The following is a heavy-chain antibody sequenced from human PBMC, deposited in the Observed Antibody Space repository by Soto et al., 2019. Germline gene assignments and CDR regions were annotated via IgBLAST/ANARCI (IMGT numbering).Heavy chain of an antibody. CDR1: GFTFSSYA. CDR2: ISNDGSNR. V-gene: IGHV3-30-3*01. J-gene: IGHJ3*02. CDR3: ARRHDAFDI. Sequence: SLRLSCAASGFTFSSYAMHWVRQAPGKGLEWVAVISNDGSNRYYADSVKGRFTISRDNSKNTLYLQMNSLRVEDTAVYYCARRHDAFDIWGQGTMVTVSS.